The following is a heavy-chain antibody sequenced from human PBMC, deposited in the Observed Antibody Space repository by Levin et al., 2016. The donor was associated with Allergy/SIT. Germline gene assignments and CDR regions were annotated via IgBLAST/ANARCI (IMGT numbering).Heavy chain of an antibody. V-gene: IGHV3-48*03. Sequence: GESLKISCAASEFTFSSYEMNWVRQAPGKGLEWVSYISSRGSTIYYADSVKGRFTISRDNAKNSLYLQMNSLRAEDTAVYYCARELLTVGTRPFDYWGQGTLVTVSS. CDR2: ISSRGSTI. CDR1: EFTFSSYE. D-gene: IGHD1-1*01. J-gene: IGHJ4*02. CDR3: ARELLTVGTRPFDY.